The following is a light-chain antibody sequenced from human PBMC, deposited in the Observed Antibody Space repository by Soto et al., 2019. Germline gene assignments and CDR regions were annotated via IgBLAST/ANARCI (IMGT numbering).Light chain of an antibody. J-gene: IGLJ2*01. V-gene: IGLV1-44*01. Sequence: QSVLTQPPSASGTPGQRVTISCSGSSSNIGSNTVNWYQQLPGTAPKLLIYNNNKRPSGVPDRFSASKSGTSVSLAISGLQSEDEAIYYCASWDDSLNDVLFGGGTKLTVL. CDR3: ASWDDSLNDVL. CDR1: SSNIGSNT. CDR2: NNN.